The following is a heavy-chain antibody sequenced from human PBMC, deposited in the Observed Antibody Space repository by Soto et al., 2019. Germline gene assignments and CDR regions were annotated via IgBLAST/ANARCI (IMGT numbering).Heavy chain of an antibody. D-gene: IGHD2-2*02. CDR3: ARDRVPLSYCSGSSCYIA. Sequence: GGSLRLSCAASGFTFSTYAMNWVRQAPGKGLEWVSSISSSSSYIHYADSVKGRFTISRDDAKNSLYLQMNSLRAEDTAMYYCARDRVPLSYCSGSSCYIAWGQGTLVTVSS. J-gene: IGHJ5*02. CDR1: GFTFSTYA. V-gene: IGHV3-21*01. CDR2: ISSSSSYI.